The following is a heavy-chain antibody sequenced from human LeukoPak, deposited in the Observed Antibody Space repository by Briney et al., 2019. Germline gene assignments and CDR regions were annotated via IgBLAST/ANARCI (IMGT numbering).Heavy chain of an antibody. D-gene: IGHD5-18*01. CDR1: GFTFSSSW. CDR2: IRYDGSNK. CDR3: AKKRNTAMVIDY. J-gene: IGHJ4*02. Sequence: GGSLRLSCAASGFTFSSSWMTWVRQAPGKGLEWVAFIRYDGSNKYYADSVKGRFTISRDNSKNTLYLQMNSLRAEDTAVYYCAKKRNTAMVIDYWGQGTLVTVSS. V-gene: IGHV3-30*02.